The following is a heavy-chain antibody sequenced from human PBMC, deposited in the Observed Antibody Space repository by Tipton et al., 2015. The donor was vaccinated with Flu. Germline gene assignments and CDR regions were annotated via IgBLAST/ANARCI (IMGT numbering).Heavy chain of an antibody. CDR1: GFTFSSLW. D-gene: IGHD3-22*01. CDR3: ATGVGYYYDR. V-gene: IGHV3-74*01. CDR2: VNHGGSGT. Sequence: CAASGFTFSSLWMHWVRQVPGKGLEWVSRVNHGGSGTTYADSVKGRFTISRDNARSTLYLQMNDLRGDDTAVYYCATGVGYYYDRWGQGTLVTVSS. J-gene: IGHJ4*02.